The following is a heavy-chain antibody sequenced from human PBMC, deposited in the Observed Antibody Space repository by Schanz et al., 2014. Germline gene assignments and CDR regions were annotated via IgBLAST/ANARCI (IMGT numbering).Heavy chain of an antibody. CDR1: GFNFGSHG. CDR3: ANNWNLDY. CDR2: ISGRDGNT. D-gene: IGHD1-20*01. V-gene: IGHV3-23*04. Sequence: VQLVESGGGVVQPGRSLRLSCAASGFNFGSHGMHWVRQAPGMGLEWVSAISGRDGNTYYADSVRGRFTISRDNSKNTLYLQMNSLRAEDTAVYYCANNWNLDYWGQGTLVTVSS. J-gene: IGHJ4*02.